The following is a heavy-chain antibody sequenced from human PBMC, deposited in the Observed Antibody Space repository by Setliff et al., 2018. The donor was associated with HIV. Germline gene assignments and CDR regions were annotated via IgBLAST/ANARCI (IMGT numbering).Heavy chain of an antibody. V-gene: IGHV4-39*01. J-gene: IGHJ5*02. Sequence: ETLSLTCPVSGGSISNSRYYWSWIRQPPGKGLEWIGSIYYSGSTYYNPSLKSRVTISVDTSKNQFSLKLSSVAAADAAVYYCASRVYYYGSSGYLREEGFDPWGQGTLVTVSS. CDR3: ASRVYYYGSSGYLREEGFDP. CDR2: IYYSGST. CDR1: GGSISNSRYY. D-gene: IGHD3-22*01.